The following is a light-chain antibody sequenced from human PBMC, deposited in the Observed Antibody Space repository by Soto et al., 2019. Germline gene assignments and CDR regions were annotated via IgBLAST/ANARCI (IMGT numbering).Light chain of an antibody. CDR2: DAS. Sequence: DIQITQCPSTLSASVGDRVTITCRASQSISYRLAWYQQKPGKAPKLLIYDASSLQSGVPSRFSGSGSGTDFTLTISSLQAEDFATYYCQQLSTYPSTFGGGTKVDIK. CDR3: QQLSTYPST. CDR1: QSISYR. J-gene: IGKJ4*01. V-gene: IGKV1-5*01.